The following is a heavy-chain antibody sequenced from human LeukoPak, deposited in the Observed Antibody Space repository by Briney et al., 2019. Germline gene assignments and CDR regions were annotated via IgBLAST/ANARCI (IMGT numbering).Heavy chain of an antibody. V-gene: IGHV3-48*03. Sequence: GGSLRLSCAASGSTFSSYEMSWVRQAPGKGLEWVSYITSASTPYYADSVKGRFSISRDNAQNSVHLQMNSLRAEDTAVYYCAGFGELPNWGQGTLVTVSS. CDR1: GSTFSSYE. CDR2: ITSASTP. J-gene: IGHJ4*02. CDR3: AGFGELPN. D-gene: IGHD3-10*01.